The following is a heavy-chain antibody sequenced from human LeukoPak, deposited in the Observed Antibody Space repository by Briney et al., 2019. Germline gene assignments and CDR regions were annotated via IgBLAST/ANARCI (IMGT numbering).Heavy chain of an antibody. J-gene: IGHJ4*02. CDR3: ASSYYYDSSGYYYGLYYFDY. Sequence: QRGGSLRLSCAASGFTFSSYAMHWVRQAPGKGLEGVAVISYDGSNKYYADSVKGRFTITRDNSKNALYLQMTSLRAEDTAVYYSASSYYYDSSGYYYGLYYFDYWGQGTLVTVSS. CDR1: GFTFSSYA. V-gene: IGHV3-30-3*01. D-gene: IGHD3-22*01. CDR2: ISYDGSNK.